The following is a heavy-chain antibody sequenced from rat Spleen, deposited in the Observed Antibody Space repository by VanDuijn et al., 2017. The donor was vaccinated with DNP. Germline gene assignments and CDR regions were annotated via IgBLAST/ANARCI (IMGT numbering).Heavy chain of an antibody. CDR2: ISYGGSTT. V-gene: IGHV5-7*01. Sequence: EVLLVESDGGLVQPGRSLKLSCAASGFTFSDYYMAWVRQGPTRGLEWVATISYGGSTTYYRDSVKGRFTIPRDNAQSTLYLQMDSLRSEDTATYYCARHRTIMPYYYSMDAWGQGASVTVSS. CDR1: GFTFSDYY. D-gene: IGHD1-12*01. CDR3: ARHRTIMPYYYSMDA. J-gene: IGHJ4*01.